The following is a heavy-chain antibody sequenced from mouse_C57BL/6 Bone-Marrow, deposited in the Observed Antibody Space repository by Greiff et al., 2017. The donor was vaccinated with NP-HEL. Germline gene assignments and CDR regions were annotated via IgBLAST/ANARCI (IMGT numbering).Heavy chain of an antibody. J-gene: IGHJ4*01. D-gene: IGHD1-1*01. Sequence: QVQLQQPGAELVRPGTSVKLSCKASGYTFTSYWMHWVKQRPGQGLEWIGVIDPSDSYTNYNQKFKGKATLTVDTSSSTAYMQLSSLTSEDSAVYYCAFLLLRYYAMDYWGQGTSVTVSS. CDR3: AFLLLRYYAMDY. CDR2: IDPSDSYT. CDR1: GYTFTSYW. V-gene: IGHV1-59*01.